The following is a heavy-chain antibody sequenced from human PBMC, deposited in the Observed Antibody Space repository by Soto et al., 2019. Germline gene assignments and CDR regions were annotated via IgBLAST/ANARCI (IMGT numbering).Heavy chain of an antibody. V-gene: IGHV5-10-1*01. D-gene: IGHD6-13*01. CDR1: GYSFTSYW. CDR2: IDPSDSYT. CDR3: AILTWDIAAAGFPFDY. Sequence: PGESLKISCKGSGYSFTSYWISWVRQMPGKGLEWMGRIDPSDSYTNYSPSFQGHVTISADKSISTAYLQWSSLKASDTAMYYCAILTWDIAAAGFPFDYWGQGTLVTVSS. J-gene: IGHJ4*02.